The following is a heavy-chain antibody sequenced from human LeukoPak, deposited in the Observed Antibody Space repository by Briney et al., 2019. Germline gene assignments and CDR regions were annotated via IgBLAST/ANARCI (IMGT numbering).Heavy chain of an antibody. CDR2: INPNSGGT. D-gene: IGHD3-10*01. Sequence: ASVKVSCKASGYTFTGYYMHWVRQAPGQGLEWMGWINPNSGGTNYAQKFQGRVTLTRDTAISTAYMELSRRRSDDTAVYYCARATRQSLFPIYYGSWSHFDYWGQGTLVTVSS. CDR3: ARATRQSLFPIYYGSWSHFDY. CDR1: GYTFTGYY. V-gene: IGHV1-2*02. J-gene: IGHJ4*02.